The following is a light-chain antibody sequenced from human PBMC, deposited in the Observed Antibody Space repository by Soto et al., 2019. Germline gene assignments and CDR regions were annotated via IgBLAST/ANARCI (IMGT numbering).Light chain of an antibody. V-gene: IGLV2-14*01. CDR2: EVS. CDR3: SSYTGSSIRL. CDR1: SSDIGAYNY. J-gene: IGLJ1*01. Sequence: QSALTQPASVSGSPGQSITISCTGTSSDIGAYNYVSWYQQHPGKASKLMIYEVSNRPSGVSSRFSGSKSGNTASLTISGLLGEDEADYYCSSYTGSSIRLFGTGSKVTVL.